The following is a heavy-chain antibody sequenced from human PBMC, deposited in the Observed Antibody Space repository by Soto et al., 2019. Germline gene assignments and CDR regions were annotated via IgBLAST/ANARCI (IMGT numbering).Heavy chain of an antibody. CDR2: ISYTGNS. Sequence: QVQLQESGPGLVKPSETLSITCRVSGGSVSSPFYYWSWIRQPPGKGLEWIGYISYTGNSSCIPSLKSRVTISIDTSTNQFSLKLNSVTAADTAVYYCAGYGSGMKDYWGQGTLVTVSS. J-gene: IGHJ4*02. V-gene: IGHV4-61*01. CDR3: AGYGSGMKDY. D-gene: IGHD3-10*01. CDR1: GGSVSSPFYY.